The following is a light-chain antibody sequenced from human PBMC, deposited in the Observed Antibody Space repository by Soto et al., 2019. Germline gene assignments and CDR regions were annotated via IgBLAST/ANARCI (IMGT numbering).Light chain of an antibody. CDR3: HQYDATPWT. CDR1: QSVLSSSNNKNY. Sequence: DIVMTQSPDSLAVSLGERATINCKSSQSVLSSSNNKNYLAWYQQKPGQPPNLLIYWASTRESGVPDRFSGSGSGTDFSLTISGLQAEDVAVYYCHQYDATPWTFGQGTKVEIK. V-gene: IGKV4-1*01. J-gene: IGKJ1*01. CDR2: WAS.